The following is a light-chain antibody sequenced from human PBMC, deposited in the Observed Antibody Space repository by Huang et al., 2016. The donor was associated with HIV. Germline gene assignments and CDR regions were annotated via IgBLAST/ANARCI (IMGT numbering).Light chain of an antibody. CDR3: LQDYSYPRT. V-gene: IGKV1-6*01. CDR1: QAIRNV. CDR2: AAS. Sequence: AIQMTQSPSSLSASVGDRVTITCRASQAIRNVLGWYQQRPGTAPKLLIYAASELHSGVPLRFSGSGSGTDFTLTISSLQPEDFGTYYCLQDYSYPRTFGQGTKVKV. J-gene: IGKJ1*01.